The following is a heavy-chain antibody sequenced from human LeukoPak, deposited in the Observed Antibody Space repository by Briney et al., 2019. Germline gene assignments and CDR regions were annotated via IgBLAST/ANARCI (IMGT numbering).Heavy chain of an antibody. CDR1: GGTFSSYA. CDR2: IIPILGIA. V-gene: IGHV1-69*04. CDR3: ARSGSLYYFDY. D-gene: IGHD1-26*01. Sequence: ASVKVSCKASGGTFSSYAISWVRQAPGQGLEWMGRIIPILGIANYAQKFQGRVTITADKSTSTAYMELSSLRSDDTAVYYCARSGSLYYFDYWGQGTLVTVSS. J-gene: IGHJ4*02.